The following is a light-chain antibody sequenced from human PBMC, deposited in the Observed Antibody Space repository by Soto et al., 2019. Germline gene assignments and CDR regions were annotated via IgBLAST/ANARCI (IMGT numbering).Light chain of an antibody. CDR3: CSYAGSYTWV. Sequence: QSALTQPRSVSGSPGQSVTISCTGTSSDVGGYNYVSWYQQHPGKAPKLMIYDVSKRPSGVPDRFSGSKTGNTASLTISGLQAEDEPDYYCCSYAGSYTWVFGGGPKLTVL. J-gene: IGLJ3*02. CDR1: SSDVGGYNY. CDR2: DVS. V-gene: IGLV2-11*01.